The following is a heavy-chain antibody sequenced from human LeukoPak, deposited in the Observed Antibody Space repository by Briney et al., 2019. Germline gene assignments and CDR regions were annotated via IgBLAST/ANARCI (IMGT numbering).Heavy chain of an antibody. CDR1: GFSFSIYW. J-gene: IGHJ4*02. V-gene: IGHV3-74*03. CDR2: INSDASTT. Sequence: GGSLRLSCAASGFSFSIYWMHWVRQAPGKGLVWVSRINSDASTTTYADSVKGRFTISRDNAKNTLYLQMNSLRAEDTAVYYCAGGGRGSGYFPFDYWGQGTLVTVSS. CDR3: AGGGRGSGYFPFDY. D-gene: IGHD3-3*01.